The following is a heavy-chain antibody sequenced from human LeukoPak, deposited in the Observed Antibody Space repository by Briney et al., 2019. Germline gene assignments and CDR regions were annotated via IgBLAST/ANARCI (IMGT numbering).Heavy chain of an antibody. CDR3: AREGPRYYGSGSYGDYYGMDV. J-gene: IGHJ6*02. CDR2: IYPGDSDT. D-gene: IGHD3-10*01. V-gene: IGHV5-51*01. CDR1: GYSFTSYR. Sequence: GESLKISCKGSGYSFTSYRIGWVRQMPGKGLEWMGIIYPGDSDTRYSPSFQGQVTISADKSISTAYLQWSSLKASDTAMYYCAREGPRYYGSGSYGDYYGMDVWGQGTTVTVSS.